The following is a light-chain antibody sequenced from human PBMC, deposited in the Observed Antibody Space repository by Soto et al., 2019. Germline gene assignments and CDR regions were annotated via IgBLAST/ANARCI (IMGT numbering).Light chain of an antibody. J-gene: IGKJ1*01. CDR1: QGIGDT. V-gene: IGKV3D-15*02. CDR2: DTS. CDR3: QQYGSSPRT. Sequence: VMRQSPSTLSVSPGDGATLSCRASQGIGDTLAWYQHKPGQTPRLLIYDTSTKATGVPTRFSGSRSGAEFTLTINSLQSEDFAVYYCQQYGSSPRTFGQGTKVDIK.